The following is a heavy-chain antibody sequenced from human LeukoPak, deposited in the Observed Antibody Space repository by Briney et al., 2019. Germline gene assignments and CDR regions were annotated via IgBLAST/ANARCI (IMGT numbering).Heavy chain of an antibody. D-gene: IGHD3-16*02. J-gene: IGHJ4*02. CDR1: GFTFSSYG. V-gene: IGHV3-33*01. CDR2: IWYDGSNK. CDR3: AREIYDYVWGSYRPRYYFDY. Sequence: GGSLRLSCAASGFTFSSYGMHWVRQALGKGLEWVAVIWYDGSNKYYADSVKGRFTISRDNSKNTLYLQMNSLRAEDTAVYYCAREIYDYVWGSYRPRYYFDYWGQGTLVTVSS.